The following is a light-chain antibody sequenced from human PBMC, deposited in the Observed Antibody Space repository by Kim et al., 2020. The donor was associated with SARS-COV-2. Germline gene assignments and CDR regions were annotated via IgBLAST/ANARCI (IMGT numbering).Light chain of an antibody. CDR3: QVWDSSSDHRV. V-gene: IGLV3-21*04. CDR2: YNS. Sequence: PGKTARITCGGNNIGSKSVTWNQLKPGPSPVLVIYYNSDRPSGIPERFSGSNSGNTATLTISRVEAGDEADYYCQVWDSSSDHRVFGGGTQLTVL. CDR1: NIGSKS. J-gene: IGLJ3*02.